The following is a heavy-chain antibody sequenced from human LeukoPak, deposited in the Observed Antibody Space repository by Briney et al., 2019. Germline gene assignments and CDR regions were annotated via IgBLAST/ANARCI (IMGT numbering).Heavy chain of an antibody. Sequence: PWETLSLTCTVSGGSISSYYWSWIRQPPGKGLEWIGYIYYSGSTNYNPSLKSRVTISVDTSKNQFSLKLSSVTAADTAVYYCARVVGATVGVDYWGQGTLVTVSS. CDR1: GGSISSYY. V-gene: IGHV4-59*01. D-gene: IGHD1-26*01. CDR3: ARVVGATVGVDY. J-gene: IGHJ4*02. CDR2: IYYSGST.